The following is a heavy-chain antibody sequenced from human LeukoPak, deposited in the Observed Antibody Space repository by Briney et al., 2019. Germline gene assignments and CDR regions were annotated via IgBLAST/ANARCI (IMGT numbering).Heavy chain of an antibody. CDR1: GFTFSSYA. D-gene: IGHD2-2*01. J-gene: IGHJ5*02. CDR3: ARGGCSSTSCYRNWFDP. Sequence: GGSLRLSCAASGFTFSSYAMHWVRQAPGKGLEWVAVISYDGSNKYYADSVKGRFTISRDNSKNTLYLQMNSLRAEDTAVYYCARGGCSSTSCYRNWFDPWGQGTLVTVS. V-gene: IGHV3-30*04. CDR2: ISYDGSNK.